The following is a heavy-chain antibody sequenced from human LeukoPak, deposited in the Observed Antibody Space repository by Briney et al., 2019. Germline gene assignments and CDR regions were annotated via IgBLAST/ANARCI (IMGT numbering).Heavy chain of an antibody. D-gene: IGHD2-15*01. CDR3: ARQGSCGPS. CDR1: GYSFTSYW. CDR2: IFPADSDT. J-gene: IGHJ5*02. Sequence: GEYLKISCKVSGYSFTSYWIGWVRQMPGKGLEWMGIIFPADSDTRYRPYFQGQVTISADKSISTAYLQWSSLWASDTAMYYCARQGSCGPSWGQETLVTVSS. V-gene: IGHV5-51*01.